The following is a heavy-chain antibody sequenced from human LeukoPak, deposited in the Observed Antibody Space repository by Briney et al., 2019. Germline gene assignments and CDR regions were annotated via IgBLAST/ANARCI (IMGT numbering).Heavy chain of an antibody. CDR2: IIPIFGTA. CDR1: GGTLSSYA. D-gene: IGHD6-19*01. Sequence: SVKVSCKASGGTLSSYAISWVRQAPGQGLEWMGVIIPIFGTANYAQKFQGRVPITADESTSTAYMELSSLISEDTAVYYCAREIAMAGSLDYWGQGTLVTVSS. J-gene: IGHJ4*02. V-gene: IGHV1-69*13. CDR3: AREIAMAGSLDY.